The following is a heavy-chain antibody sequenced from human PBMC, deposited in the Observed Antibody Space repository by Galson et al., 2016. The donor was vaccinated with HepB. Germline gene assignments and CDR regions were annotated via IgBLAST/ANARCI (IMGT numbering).Heavy chain of an antibody. CDR1: GFIFNTYS. J-gene: IGHJ4*02. CDR2: ISGTSTYI. D-gene: IGHD3-9*01. V-gene: IGHV3-21*01. Sequence: SLRLSCAASGFIFNTYSMNWVRQAPGKGLAWVSSISGTSTYIYYADSVKGRFTISRDNAKNSLYLQMNNVRAEDTAVYYCARDLRGMIRFFDWSTHFDSWGQGTLVTVSS. CDR3: ARDLRGMIRFFDWSTHFDS.